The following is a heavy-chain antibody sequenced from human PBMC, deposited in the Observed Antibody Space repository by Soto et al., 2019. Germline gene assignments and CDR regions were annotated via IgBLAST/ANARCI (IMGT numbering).Heavy chain of an antibody. D-gene: IGHD3-3*01. CDR3: ARDPTIFGAEAYYYYGMDV. CDR1: GDSVSSNSAA. Sequence: HSQTLSLTCAISGDSVSSNSAAWNWIRQSPSRGLEWLGRTYYRSKWYNDYAVSVKSRITINPDTSKNQFSLQLNSVTPEDTAVYYCARDPTIFGAEAYYYYGMDVWGQGTTVTVSS. V-gene: IGHV6-1*01. CDR2: TYYRSKWYN. J-gene: IGHJ6*02.